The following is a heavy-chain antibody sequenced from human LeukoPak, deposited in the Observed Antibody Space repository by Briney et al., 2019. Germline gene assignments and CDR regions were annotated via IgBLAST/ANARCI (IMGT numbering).Heavy chain of an antibody. CDR3: ARASTSCYACDAFDI. D-gene: IGHD2-2*01. J-gene: IGHJ3*02. Sequence: ASVKVSCKASGGTFSSYAISWVRQAPGQGLEWMGGIIPIFGTANYAQKFQGRVTITADESTSTAYMELSSLRSGDTAVYYCARASTSCYACDAFDIWGQGTMVTVSS. V-gene: IGHV1-69*13. CDR1: GGTFSSYA. CDR2: IIPIFGTA.